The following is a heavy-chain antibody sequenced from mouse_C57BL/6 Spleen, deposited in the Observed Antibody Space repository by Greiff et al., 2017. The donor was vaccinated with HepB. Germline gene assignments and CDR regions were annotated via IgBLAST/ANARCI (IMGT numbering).Heavy chain of an antibody. CDR2: IDPETGGT. V-gene: IGHV1-15*01. J-gene: IGHJ1*03. CDR3: TRSHYGSSYWYFDV. Sequence: VQLQQSGAELVRPGASVTLSCKASGYTFTDYEMHWVKQTPVHGLEWIGAIDPETGGTAYNQKFKGKAILTADKSSSPAYMELRSLTSEDSAVYYCTRSHYGSSYWYFDVWGTGTTVTVSS. D-gene: IGHD1-1*01. CDR1: GYTFTDYE.